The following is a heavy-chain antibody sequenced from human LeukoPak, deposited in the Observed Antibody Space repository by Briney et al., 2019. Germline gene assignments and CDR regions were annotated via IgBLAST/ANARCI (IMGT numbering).Heavy chain of an antibody. Sequence: ASVKVSCKASGYTFTNYHMHWVRQAPGQGLEWMGTINPGGGSTTYAQKFQGRVTMTRDTSTSTVYMELSSLRSEDTAVYYCATMYGSGSSFDYWGQGTLVTVSS. CDR1: GYTFTNYH. CDR2: INPGGGST. D-gene: IGHD3-10*01. J-gene: IGHJ4*02. CDR3: ATMYGSGSSFDY. V-gene: IGHV1-46*01.